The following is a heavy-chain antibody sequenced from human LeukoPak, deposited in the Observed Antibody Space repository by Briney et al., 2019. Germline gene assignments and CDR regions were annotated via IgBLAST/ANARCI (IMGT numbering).Heavy chain of an antibody. CDR3: AKKFPGTVAAGPDH. CDR1: GFTFSTFG. D-gene: IGHD6-13*01. J-gene: IGHJ4*02. V-gene: IGHV3-30*18. CDR2: LSYDGSNK. Sequence: GGSLRLSCAASGFTFSTFGMHWVRQAPGKGLEWVAVLSYDGSNKYYGDSVKGRFTISRDNSKNTLYLQMNSLRAEDTAVYYCAKKFPGTVAAGPDHWGQGTLVTVSS.